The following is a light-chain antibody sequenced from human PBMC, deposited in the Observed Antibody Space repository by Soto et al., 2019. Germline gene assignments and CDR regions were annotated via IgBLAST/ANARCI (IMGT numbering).Light chain of an antibody. CDR1: QDISVY. CDR2: AAS. Sequence: DIQMTQSPSSLSASVGDRVTITCRSSQDISVYVAWYQQKPGKVPKLLIYAASTLQSGVPSRFSGSGSGTDFTLTISSLQPEDVATYYCQKYNLAPLTFGQGTRREMK. J-gene: IGKJ5*01. V-gene: IGKV1-27*01. CDR3: QKYNLAPLT.